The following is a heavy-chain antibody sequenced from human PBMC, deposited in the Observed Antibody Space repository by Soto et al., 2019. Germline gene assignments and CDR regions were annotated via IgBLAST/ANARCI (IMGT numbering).Heavy chain of an antibody. D-gene: IGHD1-26*01. CDR3: ARDAAVGLFDY. V-gene: IGHV3-23*01. J-gene: IGHJ4*02. CDR1: GFTFSSYA. Sequence: GGSLRLSCAASGFTFSSYAMTWVRQAPGKGLEWVSGISTSGGGTYYADSVKGRFTISRDNSKNTLYLQMNSLRSDDTAVYYCARDAAVGLFDYWGQGNLVTVSS. CDR2: ISTSGGGT.